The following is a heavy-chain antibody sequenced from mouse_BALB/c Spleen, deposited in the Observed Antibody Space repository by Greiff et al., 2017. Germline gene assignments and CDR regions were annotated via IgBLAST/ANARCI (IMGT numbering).Heavy chain of an antibody. V-gene: IGHV5-9-4*01. CDR3: ARDRGTTATGAMDY. CDR2: ISSGGSYT. D-gene: IGHD1-2*01. Sequence: EVKLVESGGGLVKPGGSLKLSCAASGFTFSSYAMSWVRQSPEKRLEWVAEISSGGSYTYYPDTVTGRFTISRDNAKNTLYLEMSSLRSEDTAMYYCARDRGTTATGAMDYWGQGTSVTVSS. J-gene: IGHJ4*01. CDR1: GFTFSSYA.